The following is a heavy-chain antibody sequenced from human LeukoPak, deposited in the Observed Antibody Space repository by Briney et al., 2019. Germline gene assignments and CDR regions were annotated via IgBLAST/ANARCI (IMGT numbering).Heavy chain of an antibody. J-gene: IGHJ4*02. D-gene: IGHD6-13*01. CDR3: ARAPAAGATRVDY. CDR1: GYTFSSYG. V-gene: IGHV1-18*01. Sequence: GASVKVSCKASGYTFSSYGISWVGQAPGQGREWMGWISVYSGDTKYAQKVQGRVTMTTDTPTSTAYMELRSLTSDDTAVYFCARAPAAGATRVDYWGQGNLVTVSS. CDR2: ISVYSGDT.